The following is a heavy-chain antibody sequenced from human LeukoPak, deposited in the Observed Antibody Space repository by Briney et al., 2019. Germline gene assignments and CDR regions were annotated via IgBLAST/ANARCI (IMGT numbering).Heavy chain of an antibody. CDR2: ISSSSSYI. D-gene: IGHD1-26*01. CDR1: GFTFSSYS. J-gene: IGHJ4*02. CDR3: AKPTVGATTYYFDY. V-gene: IGHV3-21*01. Sequence: GGSLRLSCAASGFTFSSYSMNWVRQAPGKGLEWVSSISSSSSYIYYADSVKGRFTISRDNSKNTLYLQMNSLRAEDTAVYYCAKPTVGATTYYFDYWGQGTLVTVSS.